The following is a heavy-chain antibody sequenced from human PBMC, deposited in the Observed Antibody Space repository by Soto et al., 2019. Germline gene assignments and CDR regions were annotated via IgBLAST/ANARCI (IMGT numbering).Heavy chain of an antibody. Sequence: QVQLVQSGAEVKKPGSSVKVSCKASGGTFSSYAISWVRQAPGQGLEWMGGIIPIFGTVNYAQKFQGRVTSTADESTSTADMELSSLRSEDTAVYYCARSPYFGATVTTTKIGWFDPWGQGTLVTVSS. CDR1: GGTFSSYA. CDR3: ARSPYFGATVTTTKIGWFDP. V-gene: IGHV1-69*01. CDR2: IIPIFGTV. D-gene: IGHD4-17*01. J-gene: IGHJ5*02.